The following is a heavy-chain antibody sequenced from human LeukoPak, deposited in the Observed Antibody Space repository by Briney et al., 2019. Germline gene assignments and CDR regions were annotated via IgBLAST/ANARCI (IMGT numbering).Heavy chain of an antibody. J-gene: IGHJ4*02. V-gene: IGHV1-18*01. CDR2: ISAYNGNT. CDR3: ARGQRWLQSDGFDY. Sequence: GASVTVTCTASGYTFTSYGISWVRQAPGQGLEWMGWISAYNGNTNYAQKLQGRVTMTTDTSTSTAYMELRSLRSDDTAVYYCARGQRWLQSDGFDYWGQGTLVTVSS. CDR1: GYTFTSYG. D-gene: IGHD5-24*01.